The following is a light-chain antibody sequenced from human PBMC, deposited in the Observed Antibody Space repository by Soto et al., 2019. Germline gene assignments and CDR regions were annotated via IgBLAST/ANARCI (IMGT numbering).Light chain of an antibody. V-gene: IGKV1-39*01. Sequence: DIPMTQSPSSLSASVGDRVTITCRASQSISSYLNWYQQKPGKAPKLLIYAASSLQSGVPSRFSGSGSGTDFTLTISSLQPEDSATYYCQQSYSTLITFGQGTRLEIK. J-gene: IGKJ5*01. CDR2: AAS. CDR1: QSISSY. CDR3: QQSYSTLIT.